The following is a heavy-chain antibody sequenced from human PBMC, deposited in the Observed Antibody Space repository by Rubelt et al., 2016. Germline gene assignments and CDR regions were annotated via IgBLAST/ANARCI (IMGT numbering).Heavy chain of an antibody. J-gene: IGHJ4*02. V-gene: IGHV4-39*01. CDR3: ARHARNTYYDFWSGYPDY. D-gene: IGHD3-3*01. Sequence: GKGLEWIGSIYYTGSTYYNPSLKSRVTISVDTSKNQFSLKLSSVTAADTAVYYCARHARNTYYDFWSGYPDYWGQGTLVTVSS. CDR2: IYYTGST.